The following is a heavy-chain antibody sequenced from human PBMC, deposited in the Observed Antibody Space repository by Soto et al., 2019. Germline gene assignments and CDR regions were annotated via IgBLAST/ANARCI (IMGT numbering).Heavy chain of an antibody. V-gene: IGHV4-31*03. CDR1: GGSISSGGYY. J-gene: IGHJ6*02. CDR3: ARDLLDYDILTGYYAYGMDV. CDR2: IYYSGST. Sequence: TRSLTCTVSGGSISSGGYYWSWIRQHPGKGLEWIGYIYYSGSTYYNPSLKSRVTISVDTSKNQFSLKLSSVTAADTAVYYCARDLLDYDILTGYYAYGMDVWGQGTTVTVSS. D-gene: IGHD3-9*01.